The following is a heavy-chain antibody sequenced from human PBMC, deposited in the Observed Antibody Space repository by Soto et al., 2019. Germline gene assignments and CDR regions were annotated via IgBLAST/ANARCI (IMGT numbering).Heavy chain of an antibody. Sequence: QVQLVQSGAEVKKPGSSVKVSCKASEDTFSSYAISWVRQAPGQGLEWMGGIIPIFGTANYAQKLQGRVTITADESTSTAYMELSSLRSEDTAVYYCARDGSGYRSRASPMDVWGQGTTFTVSS. CDR2: IIPIFGTA. CDR1: EDTFSSYA. D-gene: IGHD3-22*01. J-gene: IGHJ6*02. V-gene: IGHV1-69*01. CDR3: ARDGSGYRSRASPMDV.